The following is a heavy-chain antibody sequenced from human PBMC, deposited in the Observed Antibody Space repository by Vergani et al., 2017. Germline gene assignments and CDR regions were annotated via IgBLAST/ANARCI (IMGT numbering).Heavy chain of an antibody. CDR3: ARDVYYYDSSGYSPRGDY. D-gene: IGHD3-22*01. J-gene: IGHJ4*02. CDR2: ISTYNGNT. V-gene: IGHV1-18*01. CDR1: GYTFISYG. Sequence: QVQLVQSGAEVKKPGASVKVSCKASGYTFISYGISWVRQDPGQGLEWMGWISTYNGNTNYAQKLQGRGTMTTDTPTSTAYMELRSLRSDDTAVYHCARDVYYYDSSGYSPRGDYWGQGTLVTVSS.